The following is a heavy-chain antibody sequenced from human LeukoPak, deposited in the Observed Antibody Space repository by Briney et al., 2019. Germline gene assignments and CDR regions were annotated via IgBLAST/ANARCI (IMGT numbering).Heavy chain of an antibody. CDR3: ARDGMVGNDY. J-gene: IGHJ4*02. Sequence: SETLSLTCTVSGGSISSGDYYWSWIRQPPGRGLEWIGYIYYSGSTYYNPSLKSRVTISVDTSKNQFSLKLSSVTAADTAVYYCARDGMVGNDYWGQGTLVTVSS. V-gene: IGHV4-30-4*01. CDR1: GGSISSGDYY. CDR2: IYYSGST. D-gene: IGHD6-19*01.